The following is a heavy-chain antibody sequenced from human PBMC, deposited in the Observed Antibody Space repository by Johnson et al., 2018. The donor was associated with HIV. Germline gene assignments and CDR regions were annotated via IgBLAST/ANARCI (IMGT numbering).Heavy chain of an antibody. Sequence: VQLVESGGGVVQPGRSLRLSCAASGFTFSSYAMHWVRQAPGKGLEWVAVISYDGSNKYYADSVKGRFTISRDNAKNSLYLQMNSLRAEDTALYYCARGIPRRNGDYDHVIDIWGQGTMVTVSS. J-gene: IGHJ3*02. CDR2: ISYDGSNK. D-gene: IGHD4-17*01. V-gene: IGHV3-30*04. CDR1: GFTFSSYA. CDR3: ARGIPRRNGDYDHVIDI.